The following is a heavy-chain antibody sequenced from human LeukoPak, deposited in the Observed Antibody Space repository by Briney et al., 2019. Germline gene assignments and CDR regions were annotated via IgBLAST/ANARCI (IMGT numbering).Heavy chain of an antibody. Sequence: GGSLRLSCAASGFTFSSYAMSWVRQAPGKGLEWVSAISGSGGGTYYADSVKGRFTISRDSSKNTLYLQMSSLRAEDTAVYYCAKSFTEYCSAGTCYIDYWGQGTLVTVSS. CDR3: AKSFTEYCSAGTCYIDY. V-gene: IGHV3-23*01. D-gene: IGHD2-15*01. CDR2: ISGSGGGT. CDR1: GFTFSSYA. J-gene: IGHJ4*02.